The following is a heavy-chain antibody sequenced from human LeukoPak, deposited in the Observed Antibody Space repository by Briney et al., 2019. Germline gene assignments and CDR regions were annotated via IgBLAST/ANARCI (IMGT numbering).Heavy chain of an antibody. Sequence: ASVKVSCKASGYTFTCYYMHWVRQAPGQGLEWMGRTNPNSGGTNYAQKFQGRVTMTRDTSISTAYMELSRLRSDDTAVYYCARSRAYYYDSSGYYYDYWGQGTLVTVSS. CDR2: TNPNSGGT. CDR3: ARSRAYYYDSSGYYYDY. J-gene: IGHJ4*02. D-gene: IGHD3-22*01. V-gene: IGHV1-2*06. CDR1: GYTFTCYY.